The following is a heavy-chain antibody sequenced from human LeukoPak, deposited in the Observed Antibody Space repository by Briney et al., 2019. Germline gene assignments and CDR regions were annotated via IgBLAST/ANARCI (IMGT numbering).Heavy chain of an antibody. Sequence: GSLRLSCAASGFTFSSYWMSWVRQPPGKGLEWIGEINHSGSTNYNPSLKSRVTISVDTSKNQFSLKLSSVTAADTAVYYCARVPQSVPRGYSSGEQPQFDYWGQGTLVTVSS. V-gene: IGHV4-34*01. D-gene: IGHD6-19*01. CDR2: INHSGST. CDR3: ARVPQSVPRGYSSGEQPQFDY. CDR1: GFTFSSYW. J-gene: IGHJ4*02.